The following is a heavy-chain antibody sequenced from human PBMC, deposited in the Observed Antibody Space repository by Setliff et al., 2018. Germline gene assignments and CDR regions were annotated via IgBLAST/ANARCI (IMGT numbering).Heavy chain of an antibody. J-gene: IGHJ5*02. CDR3: ARGRNVAARLLDT. CDR2: INHSGTT. Sequence: PSETLSLTCTAYGGTFSDYYWTWIRQPPGKGLEWIGEINHSGTTNYNPSLKSRVTISVDTSKNQFSLTMSSVTAADAAVYYSARGRNVAARLLDTWGQGSRVTVSS. V-gene: IGHV4-34*01. CDR1: GGTFSDYY. D-gene: IGHD6-6*01.